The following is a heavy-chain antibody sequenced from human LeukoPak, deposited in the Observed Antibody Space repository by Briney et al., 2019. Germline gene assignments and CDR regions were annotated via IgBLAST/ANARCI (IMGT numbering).Heavy chain of an antibody. J-gene: IGHJ4*02. Sequence: SQTLSLTCTVSGGSISSGGYYWSWIRQHPGKGLEWIGYIYYSGSTYYNPSLKSRVTISVDTSKNQFSLKLSSVTAADTAVYYCARDSHGYSSSSHLGYWGQGTLVTVSS. CDR3: ARDSHGYSSSSHLGY. CDR2: IYYSGST. V-gene: IGHV4-31*03. D-gene: IGHD6-6*01. CDR1: GGSISSGGYY.